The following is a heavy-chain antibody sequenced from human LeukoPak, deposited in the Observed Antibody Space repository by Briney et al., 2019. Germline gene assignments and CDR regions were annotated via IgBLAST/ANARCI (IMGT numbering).Heavy chain of an antibody. V-gene: IGHV3-30*04. Sequence: GGSLRLSCAASGFISSDYSLHWVRQAPGKGLEWVAVISYDGSNKYYADSVKGRFTISRDNSKNTLYLQMNSLRAEDTAVYYCARDKYVLYSGCPYYFDYWGQGTLVTVSS. CDR3: ARDKYVLYSGCPYYFDY. CDR1: GFISSDYS. CDR2: ISYDGSNK. J-gene: IGHJ4*02. D-gene: IGHD5-12*01.